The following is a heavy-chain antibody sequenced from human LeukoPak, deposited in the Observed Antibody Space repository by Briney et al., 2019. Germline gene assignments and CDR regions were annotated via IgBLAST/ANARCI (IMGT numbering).Heavy chain of an antibody. CDR2: INPNSGGT. J-gene: IGHJ4*02. D-gene: IGHD5-18*01. CDR3: ARVREYSYGYDLYDY. V-gene: IGHV1-2*04. Sequence: ASVKVSCKASGYTFTGYYMHWARQAPGQGLEWMGWINPNSGGTNYAQKFQGWVTMTRDTSISTAYMELRSLRSDDTAVYYCARVREYSYGYDLYDYWGQGTLVTVSS. CDR1: GYTFTGYY.